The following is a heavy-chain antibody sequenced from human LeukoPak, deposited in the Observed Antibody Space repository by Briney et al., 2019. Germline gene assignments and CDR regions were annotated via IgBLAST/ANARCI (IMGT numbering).Heavy chain of an antibody. CDR2: IKSKTDGGTT. D-gene: IGHD3-9*01. CDR3: TTHRNIFTGYCY. CDR1: GFTFSNAW. J-gene: IGHJ4*02. Sequence: GGSLRLSCAASGFTFSNAWMSWVRQAPGKGLEWVCRIKSKTDGGTTDYAAPVKGRFTISRDDSKNTLYLQMNSLKTEDTAVYYCTTHRNIFTGYCYWGQGTLVTVSS. V-gene: IGHV3-15*01.